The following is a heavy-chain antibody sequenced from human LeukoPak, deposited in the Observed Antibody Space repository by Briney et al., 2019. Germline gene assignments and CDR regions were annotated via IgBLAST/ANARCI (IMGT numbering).Heavy chain of an antibody. CDR1: GGSISSYY. V-gene: IGHV4-4*09. D-gene: IGHD3-10*01. CDR2: IYTSGST. Sequence: PSETLSLTCTVSGGSISSYYWSWIRQPPGKGLEWIGYIYTSGSTNYNPSLKSRVTISVDTSKNQFSLKLSSVTAADPAVYYCATATFVRPDAFDIWGQGTMVTVSS. CDR3: ATATFVRPDAFDI. J-gene: IGHJ3*02.